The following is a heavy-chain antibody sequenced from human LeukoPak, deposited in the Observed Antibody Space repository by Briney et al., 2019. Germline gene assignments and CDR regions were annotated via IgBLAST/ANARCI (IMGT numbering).Heavy chain of an antibody. D-gene: IGHD6-19*01. CDR3: ARVPSSSPASAWFDP. Sequence: GGSLRLSCVASGFSVSDNYMSWVRQAPGKGPEWVSVIYNGGRAYYADSVKGRFTISRDSSKNTLYLQMNSLRAEDTAVYYCARVPSSSPASAWFDPWGQETVVTVSS. CDR2: IYNGGRA. CDR1: GFSVSDNY. J-gene: IGHJ5*02. V-gene: IGHV3-53*01.